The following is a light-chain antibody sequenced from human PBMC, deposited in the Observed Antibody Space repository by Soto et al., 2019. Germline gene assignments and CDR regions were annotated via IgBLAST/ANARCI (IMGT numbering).Light chain of an antibody. J-gene: IGKJ5*01. V-gene: IGKV3D-20*02. CDR3: QQRNSWPPTFT. CDR2: GAS. CDR1: QSVSSSY. Sequence: EVVLTQSPGTLALSRGERASLSCRASQSVSSSYLAWYQQKPGQAPRLLIYGASSRATGIPDRFSGSGSGTDFTLTISSLEPEDFAVYYCQQRNSWPPTFTFGQGTRLEIK.